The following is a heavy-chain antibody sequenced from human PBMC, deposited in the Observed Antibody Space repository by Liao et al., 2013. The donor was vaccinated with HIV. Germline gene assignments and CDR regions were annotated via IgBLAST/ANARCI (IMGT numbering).Heavy chain of an antibody. Sequence: VSGGSISSSSYYWGWIRQPPGKGLEWIGSIYYSGSTYYNPSLKSRVTISVDTSKNQFSLKLSSVTAADTAVYYCARARPGYGFDYWGQGTLVTVSS. CDR3: ARARPGYGFDY. CDR1: GGSISSSSYY. J-gene: IGHJ4*02. CDR2: IYYSGST. D-gene: IGHD1-1*01. V-gene: IGHV4-39*07.